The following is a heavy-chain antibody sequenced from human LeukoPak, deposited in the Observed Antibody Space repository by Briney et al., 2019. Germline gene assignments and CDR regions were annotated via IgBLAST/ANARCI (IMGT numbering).Heavy chain of an antibody. CDR1: GFTVSNNY. J-gene: IGHJ4*02. D-gene: IGHD3-16*01. V-gene: IGHV3-66*02. Sequence: GGSLRLSCAASGFTVSNNYMSWVRQAPGKGLEWVSVIYSGDNTYYVESVRGRFTIPRDNSKSTLFLQMNRLRAEDTAVYYCAGRRVLDASFDYWGQGTLVTVSS. CDR2: IYSGDNT. CDR3: AGRRVLDASFDY.